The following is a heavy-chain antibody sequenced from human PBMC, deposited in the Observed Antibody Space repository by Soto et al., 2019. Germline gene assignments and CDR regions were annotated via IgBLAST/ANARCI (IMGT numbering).Heavy chain of an antibody. V-gene: IGHV3-23*01. D-gene: IGHD1-26*01. J-gene: IGHJ3*01. Sequence: GGSLRLSCAASGFTFRTYALSWVRQAPGKGLEWVSAISESGDVTDYADSVKGRFTISRDNSTNTVFLQMDSLKVEDTAVYNSAPETSPNSPYAFDVGCPATMVT. CDR3: APETSPNSPYAFDV. CDR1: GFTFRTYA. CDR2: ISESGDVT.